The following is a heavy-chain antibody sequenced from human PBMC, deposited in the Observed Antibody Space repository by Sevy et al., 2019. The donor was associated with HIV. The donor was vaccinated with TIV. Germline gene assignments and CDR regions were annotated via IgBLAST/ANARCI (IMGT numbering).Heavy chain of an antibody. CDR1: GFTFSDYC. D-gene: IGHD3-16*01. CDR2: ISRGSTHT. V-gene: IGHV3-11*06. Sequence: GGSLRLSCAASGFTFSDYCMSWVRQAPGKGLEWVADISRGSTHTNYADSVKGRFTISRDNAKNSLYLQMNSLTVEDTAVYYCARDRRNYAGQYFDYWGQGTLVTVSS. J-gene: IGHJ4*02. CDR3: ARDRRNYAGQYFDY.